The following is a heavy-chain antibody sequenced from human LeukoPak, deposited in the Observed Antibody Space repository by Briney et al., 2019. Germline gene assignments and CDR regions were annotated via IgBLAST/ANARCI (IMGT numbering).Heavy chain of an antibody. Sequence: PSETLSLTCTVSDDSITMYYWTWIRQPPGKGLEWIGYVDHTGSTKFNPSLNGRVSISRDTSNNFFSLRLRSVTAADTAVYFCARGLGESLAAAVFGYWGQGTLVTVSS. CDR3: ARGLGESLAAAVFGY. CDR2: VDHTGST. J-gene: IGHJ4*02. V-gene: IGHV4-59*01. D-gene: IGHD6-13*01. CDR1: DDSITMYY.